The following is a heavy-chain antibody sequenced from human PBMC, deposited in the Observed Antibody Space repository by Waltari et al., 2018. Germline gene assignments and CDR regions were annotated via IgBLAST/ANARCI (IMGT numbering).Heavy chain of an antibody. Sequence: EVQVEESGGDLIQPGGSLRLSCAVSGFTVSTSYMSWVRQAPGKGLEWVSIIYSEGHTNYADSVKDRFIISRDNSKNTVDLQMNSLRVEDTAMYYCTRDRGAPATAMGFDSWGQGTLVTVSS. D-gene: IGHD5-18*01. V-gene: IGHV3-53*01. J-gene: IGHJ4*02. CDR2: IYSEGHT. CDR3: TRDRGAPATAMGFDS. CDR1: GFTVSTSY.